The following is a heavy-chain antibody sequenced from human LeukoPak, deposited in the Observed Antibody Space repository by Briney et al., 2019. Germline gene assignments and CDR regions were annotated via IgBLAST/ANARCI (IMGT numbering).Heavy chain of an antibody. CDR3: ARQTLFHSERWLQFFDF. CDR2: INPSGGST. D-gene: IGHD5-24*01. Sequence: GASVKVSCKASGYTFTSYYMHWVRQAPGQGLEWMGIINPSGGSTSYAQKFQGRVTMTRDTSKSQFSLKLSSVTATDTAVYYCARQTLFHSERWLQFFDFWGQGTLVTVSS. CDR1: GYTFTSYY. J-gene: IGHJ4*02. V-gene: IGHV1-46*01.